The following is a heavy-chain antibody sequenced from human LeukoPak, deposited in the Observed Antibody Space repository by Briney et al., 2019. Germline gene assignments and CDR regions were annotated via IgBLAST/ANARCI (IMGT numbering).Heavy chain of an antibody. D-gene: IGHD3-3*01. CDR1: GYTFTGYY. CDR2: INPNSGGT. Sequence: GASVKVSCKASGYTFTGYYMHWVRQAPGQGLEWMGWINPNSGGTNYAQKFQGRVTMTRDTSISTAYMELSRLRSDDTAVYYCARSTATQYDFWSGYSYFDYWGQRTLVTVSS. J-gene: IGHJ4*02. V-gene: IGHV1-2*02. CDR3: ARSTATQYDFWSGYSYFDY.